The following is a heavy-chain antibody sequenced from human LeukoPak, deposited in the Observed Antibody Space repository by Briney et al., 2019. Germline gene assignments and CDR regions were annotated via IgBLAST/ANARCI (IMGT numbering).Heavy chain of an antibody. D-gene: IGHD3-10*01. CDR1: GFNFSDKH. V-gene: IGHV3-11*01. CDR3: ASQEGVRYFDY. CDR2: ISSRGYTI. J-gene: IGHJ4*02. Sequence: GGSLRLSCAASGFNFSDKHMSWVRQAPGKGLEWVSYISSRGYTIYYADSVKGRFTISRDNAKNFLFLQMTSLRAEDTAVYYCASQEGVRYFDYWGQGALVTVSS.